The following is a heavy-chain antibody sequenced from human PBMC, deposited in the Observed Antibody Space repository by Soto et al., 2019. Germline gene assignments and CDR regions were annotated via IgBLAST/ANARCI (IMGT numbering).Heavy chain of an antibody. Sequence: PSETLSLTCTVPGGSISSYYWSWIRQPPGKGLEWIGYIYYSGSTNYNPSLKSRVTISVDTSKNQFSLKLSSVTAADTAVYYCARDHLDYGDLKPHYYGMDVWGQGTTVTVSS. V-gene: IGHV4-59*01. CDR3: ARDHLDYGDLKPHYYGMDV. J-gene: IGHJ6*02. D-gene: IGHD4-17*01. CDR1: GGSISSYY. CDR2: IYYSGST.